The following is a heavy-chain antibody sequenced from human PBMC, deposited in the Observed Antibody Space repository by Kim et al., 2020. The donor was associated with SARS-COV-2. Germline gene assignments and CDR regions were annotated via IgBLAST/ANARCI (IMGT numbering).Heavy chain of an antibody. Sequence: GGSLRLSCAASGFTFSSYWMSWVRQAPGKGLEWVANIKDDGSEQYYVDSVKGRFTISRDNAKNSLYLQMNSLRAEDTAVYYCARGVSGYEDSSGYYYYFDDWGQGALVTVSS. CDR3: ARGVSGYEDSSGYYYYFDD. V-gene: IGHV3-7*01. CDR2: IKDDGSEQ. D-gene: IGHD3-22*01. CDR1: GFTFSSYW. J-gene: IGHJ4*02.